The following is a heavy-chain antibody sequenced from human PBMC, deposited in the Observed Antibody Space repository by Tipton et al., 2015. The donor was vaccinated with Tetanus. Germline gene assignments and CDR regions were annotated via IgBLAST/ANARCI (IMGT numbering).Heavy chain of an antibody. V-gene: IGHV1-69*01. CDR3: ALGEAAGMQGFGY. Sequence: QLVQSGAEVKKPGSSVKVSCKFSGGTFSTFPINWVRQAPGQGLEWMGQIIPVFGTPNYAHNFQGRVTITADESTSTAYLEVNSLRSEDTAVYYCALGEAAGMQGFGYWGQGTQVTVSS. D-gene: IGHD6-13*01. CDR2: IIPVFGTP. CDR1: GGTFSTFP. J-gene: IGHJ4*02.